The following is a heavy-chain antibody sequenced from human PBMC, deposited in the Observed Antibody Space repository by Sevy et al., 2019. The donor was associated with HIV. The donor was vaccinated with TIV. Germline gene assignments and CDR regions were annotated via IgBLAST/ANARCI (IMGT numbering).Heavy chain of an antibody. CDR3: AKLLPNPHLSGSSVLFDY. CDR1: GFTFSSYG. Sequence: GGSLRLSCAASGFTFSSYGMHWVRQAPGKGLEWVAVISYDGSNKYYADSVKGRFTISRDNSKNTLYLQMNSLRAEDTAVYYCAKLLPNPHLSGSSVLFDYWGQGTLVTVSS. J-gene: IGHJ4*02. D-gene: IGHD6-6*01. CDR2: ISYDGSNK. V-gene: IGHV3-30*18.